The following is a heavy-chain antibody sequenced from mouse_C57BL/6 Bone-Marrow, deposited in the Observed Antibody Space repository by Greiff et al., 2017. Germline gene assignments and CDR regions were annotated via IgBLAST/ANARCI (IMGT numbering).Heavy chain of an antibody. CDR1: GFNIKDDY. CDR3: STTYDYDDAFAY. J-gene: IGHJ3*01. Sequence: DVQLQESGAELVRPGASVKLSCTASGFNIKDDYMHWVKQRPEQGLEWIGWIDPENGGTEYASKFQGKATITADTSSNTAYLQLSSLTSEDTAVSYCSTTYDYDDAFAYWGQGTLVTVSA. D-gene: IGHD2-4*01. V-gene: IGHV14-4*01. CDR2: IDPENGGT.